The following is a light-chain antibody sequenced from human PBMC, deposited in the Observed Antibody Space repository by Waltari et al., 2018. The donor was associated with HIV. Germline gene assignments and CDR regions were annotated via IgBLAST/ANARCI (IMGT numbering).Light chain of an antibody. Sequence: QSALTQPRSVSGSPGQSVTISCTGTSSDVGGYNYVSWYQHHPGKAPKLMIYDVSKRPSGVPDRFSGSKSGNAASLTSSGLQAEDEADYYCCSYAGSYTLVFGGGTTLTVL. CDR2: DVS. J-gene: IGLJ2*01. CDR3: CSYAGSYTLV. V-gene: IGLV2-11*01. CDR1: SSDVGGYNY.